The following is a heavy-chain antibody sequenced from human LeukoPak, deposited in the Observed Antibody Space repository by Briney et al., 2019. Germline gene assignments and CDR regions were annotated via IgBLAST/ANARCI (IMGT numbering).Heavy chain of an antibody. J-gene: IGHJ4*02. CDR2: SSASDGSA. D-gene: IGHD5-12*01. Sequence: PGGSLRLSCAASGFTLSSYALSWVRQAPGKGLEWVSASSASDGSAYYADSVKGRFTISRDNSRNSLYLRMNSLRPEDTAVYFCAKDVEATISSGGYYFDYWGQGTLVTVSS. CDR1: GFTLSSYA. CDR3: AKDVEATISSGGYYFDY. V-gene: IGHV3-23*01.